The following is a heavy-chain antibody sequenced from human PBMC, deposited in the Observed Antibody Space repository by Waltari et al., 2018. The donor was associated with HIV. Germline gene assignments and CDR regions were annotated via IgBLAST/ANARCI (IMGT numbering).Heavy chain of an antibody. D-gene: IGHD3-16*01. J-gene: IGHJ5*02. CDR2: IYYSGST. Sequence: QLQLQESGPGLLKPSETLSLTCTVSGASITDNKYYWGWIRQPPGKGLEWSGIIYYSGSTFYNPSLKGRFTMSVDTSKNQFSLKVNSVTAADSAVYFCARQSGVGATRFDPWGQGVLVTVSP. CDR3: ARQSGVGATRFDP. CDR1: GASITDNKYY. V-gene: IGHV4-39*01.